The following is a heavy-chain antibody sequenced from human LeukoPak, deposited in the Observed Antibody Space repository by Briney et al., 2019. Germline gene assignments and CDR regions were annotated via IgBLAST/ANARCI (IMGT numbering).Heavy chain of an antibody. CDR3: ARDAQYYYDSSGYWRDYFDY. J-gene: IGHJ4*02. CDR1: GFTFSSYS. Sequence: GGSLRLSCAASGFTFSSYSMNWVRQAPGKGLEWVSSISSSSSYIYYADSVKGRFTISRDNAKNSLYLQMNSLRAEDTAVYYCARDAQYYYDSSGYWRDYFDYWGQGTLVTVSS. CDR2: ISSSSSYI. V-gene: IGHV3-21*01. D-gene: IGHD3-22*01.